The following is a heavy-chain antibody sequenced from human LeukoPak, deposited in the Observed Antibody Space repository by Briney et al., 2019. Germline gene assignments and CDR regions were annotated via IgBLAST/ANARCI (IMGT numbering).Heavy chain of an antibody. CDR2: IYYSGST. V-gene: IGHV4-59*01. CDR1: GGSINSYY. CDR3: ARGGNFYDSSGFNDY. Sequence: SETLSLTCTVSGGSINSYYWSWIRQPPGKGLEWIGYIYYSGSTNYNPSLKSRVTISADTSKNQFSLKLSSVTAADTAVYYCARGGNFYDSSGFNDYWGQGTLVTVSS. J-gene: IGHJ4*02. D-gene: IGHD3-22*01.